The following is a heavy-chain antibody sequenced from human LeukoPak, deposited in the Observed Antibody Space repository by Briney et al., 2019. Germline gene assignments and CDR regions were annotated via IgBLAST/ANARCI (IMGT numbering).Heavy chain of an antibody. Sequence: SETLSLTCTVSGYSISSGYYWGWIRQPPGKGLEWIGGIYHSGSTYYNPSLKSRVTISVDTSKNQFSLKLSSVTAADTAVYYCARKHAFDIWGQGTMVTVSS. CDR1: GYSISSGYY. V-gene: IGHV4-38-2*02. CDR2: IYHSGST. J-gene: IGHJ3*02. CDR3: ARKHAFDI.